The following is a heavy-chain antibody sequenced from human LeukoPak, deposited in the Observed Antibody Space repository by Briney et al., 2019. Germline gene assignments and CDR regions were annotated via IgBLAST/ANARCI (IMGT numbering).Heavy chain of an antibody. CDR1: GFTFSSYA. D-gene: IGHD6-13*01. J-gene: IGHJ4*02. CDR3: AKERVSYSSGWYQDY. CDR2: ISGSGGST. Sequence: GGSLRLSCAASGFTFSSYAMSWVRQTPGKGLEWVSTISGSGGSTYYADSVKGRFTISRDNSKNTLYLQMNSLRAEDTAVYYCAKERVSYSSGWYQDYWGQGTLGTVSS. V-gene: IGHV3-23*01.